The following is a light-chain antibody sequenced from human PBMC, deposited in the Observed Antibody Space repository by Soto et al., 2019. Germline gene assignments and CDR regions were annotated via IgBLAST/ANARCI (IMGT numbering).Light chain of an antibody. J-gene: IGKJ1*01. Sequence: DIQMTQSPSTLSASVGDRGIITCRASQSLNNWLAWYQQRPGKAPKLLIYKATNLQNGVPSRFSGSGSGTEFTLTISSLQPDDFATYYCQQYNGYSWTFGQGTKVEVQ. CDR3: QQYNGYSWT. CDR1: QSLNNW. V-gene: IGKV1-5*03. CDR2: KAT.